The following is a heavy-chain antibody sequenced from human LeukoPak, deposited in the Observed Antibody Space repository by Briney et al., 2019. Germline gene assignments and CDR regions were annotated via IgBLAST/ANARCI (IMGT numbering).Heavy chain of an antibody. Sequence: PGGSLRLSCAASGFTVSSNYMSWVRQAPGKGLEWVSVIYSGGSTYYADSVKGRFTISRDNSKNTLYLQMNSLRAEDTAAYYCPRDEHYYDSSGSSWGQGTLVTVSS. CDR2: IYSGGST. CDR1: GFTVSSNY. CDR3: PRDEHYYDSSGSS. D-gene: IGHD3-22*01. V-gene: IGHV3-66*02. J-gene: IGHJ4*02.